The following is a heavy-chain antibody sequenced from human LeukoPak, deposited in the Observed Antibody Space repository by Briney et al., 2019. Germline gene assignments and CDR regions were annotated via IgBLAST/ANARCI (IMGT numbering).Heavy chain of an antibody. D-gene: IGHD4/OR15-4a*01. Sequence: GGSLRLSCAASGFTFSSYGMHWVRQAPGKGLEWVAFIHYDGSNKYYADSVKGRFTISRDDSKNSLDLQMNSLRADDTAVYYCARDTLGEGEDANYAVYYFDYWGQGTVVTVSS. V-gene: IGHV3-30*02. J-gene: IGHJ4*02. CDR3: ARDTLGEGEDANYAVYYFDY. CDR2: IHYDGSNK. CDR1: GFTFSSYG.